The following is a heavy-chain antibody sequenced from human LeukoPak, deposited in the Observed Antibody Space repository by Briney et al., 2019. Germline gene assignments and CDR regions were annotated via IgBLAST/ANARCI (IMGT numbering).Heavy chain of an antibody. V-gene: IGHV4-4*07. CDR3: ARDQGTYYDFWSGHHPNGYFDY. Sequence: SETLSLTCTVSGGSISSYYWNWIRQPAGKGLEWIGRIYSTGRTNYNPSLKSRVTMSVDTSKNQFSLKLSSVTPEDTAVYYCARDQGTYYDFWSGHHPNGYFDYWGQGTLVTVSS. CDR2: IYSTGRT. CDR1: GGSISSYY. D-gene: IGHD3-3*01. J-gene: IGHJ4*02.